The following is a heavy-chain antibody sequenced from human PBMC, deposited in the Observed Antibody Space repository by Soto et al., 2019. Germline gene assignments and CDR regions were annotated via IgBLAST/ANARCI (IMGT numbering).Heavy chain of an antibody. CDR3: ARGRNDVGYCSGGSCSPFYMDV. CDR1: GYTFTGYY. D-gene: IGHD2-15*01. V-gene: IGHV1-2*04. CDR2: INPNSGGT. Sequence: ASVKVSCKASGYTFTGYYMHWVRQAPGQGLEWMGWINPNSGGTNYAQKIQGWVTMTRDTSISTAYMEMSRLRSDDTAVYYCARGRNDVGYCSGGSCSPFYMDVWGKGTTVTVSS. J-gene: IGHJ6*03.